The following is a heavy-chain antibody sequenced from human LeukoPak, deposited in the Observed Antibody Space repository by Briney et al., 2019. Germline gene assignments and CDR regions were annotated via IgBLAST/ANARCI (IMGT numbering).Heavy chain of an antibody. CDR3: ARGNWNYYFDS. CDR1: GGSISSHY. Sequence: SETLSLTCTVSGGSISSHYWSWLRQPPGKGLEWIGYIYSSGSTNYNPSLKSRVTMSVDTSKSQFSLKLSSVTAADTAVYYCARGNWNYYFDSWGQGTLVTVSS. CDR2: IYSSGST. V-gene: IGHV4-59*11. J-gene: IGHJ4*02. D-gene: IGHD1-1*01.